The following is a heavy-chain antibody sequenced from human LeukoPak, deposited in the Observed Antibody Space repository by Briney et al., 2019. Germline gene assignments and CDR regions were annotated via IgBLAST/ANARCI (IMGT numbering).Heavy chain of an antibody. J-gene: IGHJ6*02. V-gene: IGHV4-59*08. Sequence: SETLSLTCTVSGGSISSYYWSWIRQPPGKGLEWIGYIYYSGSTNYNPSLKSRVTISVDTSKNQFSLKLSSVTAADTAVYYCARLFSPDKTSAIPWWDYYYGMDVWGQGTTVTVSS. CDR2: IYYSGST. CDR1: GGSISSYY. D-gene: IGHD2-15*01. CDR3: ARLFSPDKTSAIPWWDYYYGMDV.